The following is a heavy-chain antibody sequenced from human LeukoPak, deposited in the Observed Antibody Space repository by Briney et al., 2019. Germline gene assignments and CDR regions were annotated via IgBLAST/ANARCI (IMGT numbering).Heavy chain of an antibody. Sequence: SETLSLTCTVSGGSISSSRYYWGWLRQPPGKGLEWIGSIYSSGSTYYNPSLKSRVTISVDTSKNQLSLRLSSVTAADTAVYYCARDLLFSRYFDWLAGGDYFDYWGQGTLVTVSS. CDR2: IYSSGST. V-gene: IGHV4-39*02. D-gene: IGHD3-9*01. CDR1: GGSISSSRYY. CDR3: ARDLLFSRYFDWLAGGDYFDY. J-gene: IGHJ4*02.